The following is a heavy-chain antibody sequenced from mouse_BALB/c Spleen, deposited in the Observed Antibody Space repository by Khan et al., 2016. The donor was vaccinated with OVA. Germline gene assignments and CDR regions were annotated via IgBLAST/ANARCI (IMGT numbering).Heavy chain of an antibody. CDR1: GYSITSDYA. J-gene: IGHJ3*01. Sequence: EVQLQESGPGLVKPSQSLSLTCTVTGYSITSDYAWNWIGQFPGNKLEWMGYINYSGGTSYLPSLKSRISITRDTSKNQFFLQLNSVTTEDSATYYCARWFTYWGQGTLVTVS. CDR2: INYSGGT. CDR3: ARWFTY. V-gene: IGHV3-2*02.